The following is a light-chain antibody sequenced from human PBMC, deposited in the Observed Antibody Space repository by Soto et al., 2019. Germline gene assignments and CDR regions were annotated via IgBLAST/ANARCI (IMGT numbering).Light chain of an antibody. CDR3: ATWDNSLSAVI. CDR2: DDR. J-gene: IGLJ2*01. V-gene: IGLV1-51*01. Sequence: QSVLTQPPSLSAAPGQKVTISCSGGSSNIGNNYISWYQQFPRTAPKLLIYDDRKRPSGIPDRFSGSKSGTSATLGISGLQTGDEAQYYCATWDNSLSAVIFGGGTKLTVL. CDR1: SSNIGNNY.